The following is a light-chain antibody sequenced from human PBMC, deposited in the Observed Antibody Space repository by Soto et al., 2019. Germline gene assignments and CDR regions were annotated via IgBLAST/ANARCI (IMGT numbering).Light chain of an antibody. CDR3: QQYYGTPT. V-gene: IGKV4-1*01. Sequence: DIVLTQSPDTLGLSLGERATINCKSSQSVLYNVNKKDHLAWYQQRPGQPPKLLISWASFRESGVPDRFRGSGSETDFTLTITTLQAEDVATYYCQQYYGTPTFGQGTRVDVK. CDR2: WAS. J-gene: IGKJ1*01. CDR1: QSVLYNVNKKDH.